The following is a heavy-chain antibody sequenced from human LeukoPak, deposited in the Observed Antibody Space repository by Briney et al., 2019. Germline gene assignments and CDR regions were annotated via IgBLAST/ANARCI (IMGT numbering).Heavy chain of an antibody. CDR2: ISGGGGGT. J-gene: IGHJ4*02. Sequence: GGSLRLSCAVSGITLSNYAMSWVRQAPGKGLEWVAGISGGGGGTNYADSVRGRFTISRDNPKNTLYLQMNNLRADDTAVYFCAKRGVVIRVILVGFHKEAYYFDSWGQGALVTVSS. CDR3: AKRGVVIRVILVGFHKEAYYFDS. D-gene: IGHD3-10*01. V-gene: IGHV3-23*01. CDR1: GITLSNYA.